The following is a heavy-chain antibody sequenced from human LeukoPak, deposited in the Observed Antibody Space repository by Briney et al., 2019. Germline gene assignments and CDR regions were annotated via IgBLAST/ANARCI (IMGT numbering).Heavy chain of an antibody. Sequence: SETLSLTCTASGGSISSYYWSWIRQPPGKGLEWIGYIYYSGSTYYNPSLKSRVTISVDTSKNQFSLKLSSVTAADTAVYYCARQIPYSSSLDAFDIWGQGTMVTGSS. CDR2: IYYSGST. V-gene: IGHV4-59*01. CDR1: GGSISSYY. D-gene: IGHD6-13*01. CDR3: ARQIPYSSSLDAFDI. J-gene: IGHJ3*02.